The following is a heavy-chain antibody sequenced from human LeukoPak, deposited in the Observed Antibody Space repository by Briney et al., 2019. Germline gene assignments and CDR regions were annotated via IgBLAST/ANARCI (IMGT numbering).Heavy chain of an antibody. J-gene: IGHJ5*02. CDR3: ARDYVRGFS. CDR2: IFYSGST. CDR1: GGSISSSSDY. Sequence: PSETLSLTCTVSGGSISSSSDYWGWIRQPPGKGLEWIGSIFYSGSTYYNPSLKSRVTISVDTPRNQFSLKLSSVTAADTAVYYCARDYVRGFSWGQGTLVTVSS. V-gene: IGHV4-39*02. D-gene: IGHD3-10*02.